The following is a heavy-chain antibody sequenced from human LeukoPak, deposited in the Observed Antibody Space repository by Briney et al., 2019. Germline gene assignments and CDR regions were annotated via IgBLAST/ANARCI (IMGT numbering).Heavy chain of an antibody. CDR3: ARLIETYFDY. CDR1: GGSISSSSYY. Sequence: SATLSLTCTVSGGSISSSSYYWVWTPQPPGTGRVWIGNIYYSGSAYYNPSLKSRVTISVDTPKNQFSLKLSSVTAADTAVYYCARLIETYFDYWGKGTLVTVS. V-gene: IGHV4-39*01. D-gene: IGHD2/OR15-2a*01. J-gene: IGHJ4*02. CDR2: IYYSGSA.